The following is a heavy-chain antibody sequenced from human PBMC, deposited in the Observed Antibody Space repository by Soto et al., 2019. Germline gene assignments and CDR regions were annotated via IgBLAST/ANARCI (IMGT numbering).Heavy chain of an antibody. CDR1: GGSISCGDYY. CDR2: IYYSGST. V-gene: IGHV4-30-4*01. D-gene: IGHD3-22*01. J-gene: IGHJ4*02. Sequence: SETLSLTCTVSGGSISCGDYYWSWIRQPPGKGLEWIGYIYYSGSTYYNPSLKSRVTISVDTSKNQFSLKLSSVTAADTAVYYCAREGGPYDSSGYPAPFDYWGQGTLVTVS. CDR3: AREGGPYDSSGYPAPFDY.